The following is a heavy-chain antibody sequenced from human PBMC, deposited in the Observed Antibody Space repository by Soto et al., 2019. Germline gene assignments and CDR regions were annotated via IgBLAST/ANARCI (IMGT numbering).Heavy chain of an antibody. CDR2: INHSGST. CDR3: ARGRMTTVVTHYYYYYYGMDV. D-gene: IGHD4-17*01. V-gene: IGHV4-34*01. Sequence: PSETLSLTCAVYGGSFSGYYWSWIRQPPGKGLEWIGEINHSGSTNYNPSLKSRVTISVDTSKNQFSLKLSSVTAADTAVYYCARGRMTTVVTHYYYYYYGMDVWGQGTTVTVSS. J-gene: IGHJ6*02. CDR1: GGSFSGYY.